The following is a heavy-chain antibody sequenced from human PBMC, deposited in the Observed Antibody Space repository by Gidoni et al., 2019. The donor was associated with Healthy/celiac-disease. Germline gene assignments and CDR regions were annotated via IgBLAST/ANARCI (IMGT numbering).Heavy chain of an antibody. CDR2: INPNSGGT. Sequence: QVQLVQSGAEVKKPGASVKVSCKASGYTFTGYYMHWVRQAPGQGLEWMGWINPNSGGTNYAQKFQGRVTMTRDTSISTAYMELSRLRSDDTAVYYCAREPMGATQGAHDAFDIWGQGTMVTVSS. J-gene: IGHJ3*02. V-gene: IGHV1-2*02. CDR3: AREPMGATQGAHDAFDI. D-gene: IGHD1-26*01. CDR1: GYTFTGYY.